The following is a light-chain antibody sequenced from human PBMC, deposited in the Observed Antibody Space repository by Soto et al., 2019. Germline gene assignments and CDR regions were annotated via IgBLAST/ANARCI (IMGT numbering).Light chain of an antibody. CDR1: SSDVGYYNY. J-gene: IGLJ2*01. CDR3: SSFTIRSTLI. CDR2: EVS. Sequence: SLLTQQASVSGSPGQSITISCTGSSSDVGYYNYVSWYQQHPGKAPKLLIYEVSHRPSGVSDRCSGSKSGNTASLTISGLQAEDGADYNCSSFTIRSTLIFGRGTKVTVL. V-gene: IGLV2-14*01.